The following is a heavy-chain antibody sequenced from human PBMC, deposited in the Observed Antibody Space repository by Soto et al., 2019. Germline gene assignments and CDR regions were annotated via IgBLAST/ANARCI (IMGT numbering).Heavy chain of an antibody. D-gene: IGHD3-16*02. J-gene: IGHJ4*02. CDR2: IKQDGSEK. V-gene: IGHV3-7*03. CDR3: AREGIVYDY. Sequence: QSGGSLRLAXAASGFTFSRYWMSWVRQPPGKGLEWVANIKQDGSEKYYVDSVKGRFTISRDNAKNSLYLQMNSLRAEDTAVYYCAREGIVYDYWGQGTLVTVSS. CDR1: GFTFSRYW.